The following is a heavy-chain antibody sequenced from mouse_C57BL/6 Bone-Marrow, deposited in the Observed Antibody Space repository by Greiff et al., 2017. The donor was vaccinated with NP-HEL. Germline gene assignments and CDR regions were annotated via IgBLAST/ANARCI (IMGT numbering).Heavy chain of an antibody. D-gene: IGHD4-1*01. V-gene: IGHV7-1*01. Sequence: EVQVVDSGGGLVQSGRSLRLSCATSGFTFSDFYMEWVRQAPGKGLEWIAASRNKANDYTTEYSASVKGRFIVSRDTSQSILYLQMNALRAEDTAIYYCARDALGSMDYWGQGTSVTVSS. CDR3: ARDALGSMDY. J-gene: IGHJ4*01. CDR1: GFTFSDFY. CDR2: SRNKANDYTT.